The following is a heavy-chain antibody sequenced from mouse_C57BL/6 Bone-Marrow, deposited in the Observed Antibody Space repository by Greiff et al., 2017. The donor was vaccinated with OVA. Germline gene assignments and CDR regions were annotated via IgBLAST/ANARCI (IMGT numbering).Heavy chain of an antibody. CDR1: GYTFTDYN. Sequence: EVKLQESGPELVKPGASVKMSCKASGYTFTDYNMHWVKQSHGKSLEWIGYINPNNGGTSYNQKFKGKATLTVNKSSSTAYMELRSLPSEDSAVYYCARHFTTVVDWGQGTTLTVSS. J-gene: IGHJ2*01. CDR3: ARHFTTVVD. CDR2: INPNNGGT. V-gene: IGHV1-22*01. D-gene: IGHD1-1*01.